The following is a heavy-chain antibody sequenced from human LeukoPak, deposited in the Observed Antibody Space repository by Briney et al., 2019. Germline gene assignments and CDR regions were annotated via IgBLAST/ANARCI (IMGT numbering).Heavy chain of an antibody. CDR3: ARDRDLMVTDGFDH. V-gene: IGHV3-74*01. J-gene: IGHJ4*02. CDR2: INSDGSST. CDR1: GFTFSSYW. Sequence: GGSLRLSCAASGFTFSSYWMHWVRQAPGKGLVWVSRINSDGSSTSYADSVKGRFTISRDNAKNALYLQMNSLRAEDTAVYYCARDRDLMVTDGFDHWGQGSLVIVSS. D-gene: IGHD5-18*01.